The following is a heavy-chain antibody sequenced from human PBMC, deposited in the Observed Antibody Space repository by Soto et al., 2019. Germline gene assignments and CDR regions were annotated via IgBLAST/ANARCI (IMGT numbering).Heavy chain of an antibody. J-gene: IGHJ4*02. CDR1: GGSISSGGYF. Sequence: SETLSLTCTVSGGSISSGGYFWNWIRQHPGKGLEWIGYIYYSGSTYYNPSLKSRVIISVDTSKNQFSLKLSSVTAADTAVYYCARGGGVYYFDYWGQGTLVTVS. CDR2: IYYSGST. V-gene: IGHV4-31*03. D-gene: IGHD2-8*02. CDR3: ARGGGVYYFDY.